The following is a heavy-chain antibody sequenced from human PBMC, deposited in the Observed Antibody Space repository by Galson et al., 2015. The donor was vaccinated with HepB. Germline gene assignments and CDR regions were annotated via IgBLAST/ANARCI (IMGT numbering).Heavy chain of an antibody. Sequence: SCKASGYTFTGYYMHWVRQAPGQGLEWMGRINPNSGGTNYAQKFQGRVTITADESTSTAYMELSSLRSEDTAVYYCARDIYWGQGTLVTVSS. CDR1: GYTFTGYY. V-gene: IGHV1-2*06. J-gene: IGHJ4*02. CDR2: INPNSGGT. CDR3: ARDIY.